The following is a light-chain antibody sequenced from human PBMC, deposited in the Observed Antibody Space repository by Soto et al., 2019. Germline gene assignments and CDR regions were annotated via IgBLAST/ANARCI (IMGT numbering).Light chain of an antibody. CDR1: SSAVGGYNY. V-gene: IGLV2-14*03. J-gene: IGLJ1*01. CDR3: SSYTPSNTRQIA. CDR2: DVT. Sequence: QSVLTQPASVSGAPGQSITLSCPGTSSAVGGYNYVSWYQHHPGKAPKLIIYDVTNRPSGVSNPFSGSKSGNTASLTITGLQPEDEADYYCSSYTPSNTRQIAFGTGTKVTVL.